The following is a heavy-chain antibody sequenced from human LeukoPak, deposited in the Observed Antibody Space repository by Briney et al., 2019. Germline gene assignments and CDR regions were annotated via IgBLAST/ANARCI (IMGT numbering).Heavy chain of an antibody. CDR2: IYYSGST. Sequence: SETLSLTCTVSGGSISSYYWSWIRQPPGKGLEWIGYIYYSGSTYYSPSLKSRVTISVDTSKKQFSLKVSSVTAADTAVYYCARAGYSYDTGYYFDYWGQGTLVTVSS. CDR1: GGSISSYY. J-gene: IGHJ4*02. D-gene: IGHD5-18*01. V-gene: IGHV4-59*01. CDR3: ARAGYSYDTGYYFDY.